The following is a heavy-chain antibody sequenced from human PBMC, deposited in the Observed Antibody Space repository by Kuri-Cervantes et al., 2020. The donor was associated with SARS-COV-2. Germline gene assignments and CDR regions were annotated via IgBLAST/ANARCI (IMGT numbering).Heavy chain of an antibody. CDR2: INHSGST. J-gene: IGHJ4*02. Sequence: SETLSLTCAVYGGSFSGYYWSWIRQPPGKGLEWIGEINHSGSTNYNPSLKSRVIISVDTSKNQFSLKLTSVSAADTAVYYCAREWKGRYSGTFTDYWGPGTLVTVSS. V-gene: IGHV4-34*01. CDR1: GGSFSGYY. CDR3: AREWKGRYSGTFTDY. D-gene: IGHD5-12*01.